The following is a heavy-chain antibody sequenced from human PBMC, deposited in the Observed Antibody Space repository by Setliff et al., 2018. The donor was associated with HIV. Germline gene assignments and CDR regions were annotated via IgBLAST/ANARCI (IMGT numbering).Heavy chain of an antibody. V-gene: IGHV1-2*02. CDR2: INPNNGGT. CDR3: ARDYDDSSTSCYFDDWFDP. J-gene: IGHJ5*02. Sequence: ASVKVSCKASGYTFTGYYMHWVRQAPGQGLEWMGWINPNNGGTNYAQKFQGRVTMTRDTSISTAYMELSRLRSDDTAVYYCARDYDDSSTSCYFDDWFDPWGQGTLVTVSS. D-gene: IGHD2-2*01. CDR1: GYTFTGYY.